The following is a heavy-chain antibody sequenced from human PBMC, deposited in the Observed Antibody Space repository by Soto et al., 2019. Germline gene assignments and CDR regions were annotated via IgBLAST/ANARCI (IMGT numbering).Heavy chain of an antibody. J-gene: IGHJ4*02. CDR2: INPSSGST. CDR1: GYTFTSYY. V-gene: IGHV1-46*01. CDR3: ARKEEVYYYDSSGYYYFDY. D-gene: IGHD3-22*01. Sequence: SVKVSFKASGYTFTSYYMHWVRQAPGQGLEWMGIINPSSGSTSYAQKFQGRVTMTRDTSTSTVYMELSSLRSEDTAVYYCARKEEVYYYDSSGYYYFDYWGQGTLVTVSS.